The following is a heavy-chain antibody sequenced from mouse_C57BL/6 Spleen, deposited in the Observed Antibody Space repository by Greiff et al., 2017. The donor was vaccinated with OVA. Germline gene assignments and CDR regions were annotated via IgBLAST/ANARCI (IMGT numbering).Heavy chain of an antibody. CDR3: ERSQDSSDYDAMDY. J-gene: IGHJ4*01. CDR2: IHPDSGST. V-gene: IGHV1-64*01. Sequence: QVQLQQSGAELVKPGASVKLSCKASGYTFTSYWMHWVQQRPGQGLEWIGMIHPDSGSTNYNEKLKSKATLTVDKSSSTAYMQLSSLTSEDSAVYYEERSQDSSDYDAMDYWGQGTSVTVSS. CDR1: GYTFTSYW. D-gene: IGHD3-2*02.